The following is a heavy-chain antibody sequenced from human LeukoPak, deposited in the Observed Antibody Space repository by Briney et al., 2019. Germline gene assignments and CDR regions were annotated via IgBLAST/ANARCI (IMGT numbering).Heavy chain of an antibody. CDR2: MNPNSGNT. D-gene: IGHD3-10*01. Sequence: ASVKVSCKASGYTFTSYDINWVRQATGQGLEWMGWMNPNSGNTGYAQKFQGRVTMTRNTSISTAYMELSSLRSEDMAVYYCARGQGWELWFGELTSWGQGTLVTVSS. CDR3: ARGQGWELWFGELTS. CDR1: GYTFTSYD. J-gene: IGHJ4*02. V-gene: IGHV1-8*01.